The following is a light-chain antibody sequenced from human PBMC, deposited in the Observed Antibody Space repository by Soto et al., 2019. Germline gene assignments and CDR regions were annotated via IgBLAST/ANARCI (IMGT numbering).Light chain of an antibody. CDR3: QQYNNWPRT. J-gene: IGKJ1*01. CDR1: QSVNTN. CDR2: GAS. V-gene: IGKV3-15*01. Sequence: ETVMTQSPATLSVSPGERATLSCRASQSVNTNLAWYQQKPGQVPRLIIYGASTRATGVPARFSGSGSGTEFTLTISSLQSEDFAVYYCQQYNNWPRTFGQGTKVDIK.